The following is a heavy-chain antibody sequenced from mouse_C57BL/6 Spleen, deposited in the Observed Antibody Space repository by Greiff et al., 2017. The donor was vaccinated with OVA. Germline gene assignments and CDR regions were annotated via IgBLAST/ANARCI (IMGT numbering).Heavy chain of an antibody. D-gene: IGHD2-4*01. V-gene: IGHV1-47*01. J-gene: IGHJ3*01. CDR3: ARDDYDSLFAY. Sequence: QVQLKQSGAELVKPGASVKMSCKASGYTFTTYPIEWMKQNHGKSLEWIGNFHPYNDDTKYNEKFKGKATLTVDKSSSTVYLELSRLTSDDSAVYCCARDDYDSLFAYWGQGTLVTVAA. CDR2: FHPYNDDT. CDR1: GYTFTTYP.